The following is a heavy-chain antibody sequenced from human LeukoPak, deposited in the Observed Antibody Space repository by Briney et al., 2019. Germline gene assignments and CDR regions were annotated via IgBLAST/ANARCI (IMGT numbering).Heavy chain of an antibody. CDR1: GYGFTRCY. CDR2: INPSDDTT. D-gene: IGHD6-19*01. Sequence: GASVKLSCKASGYGFTRCYLHWVRQGPGQGLERIGIINPSDDTTPHAQKFQGRVTMTSDTSTSTVYMELSSLRSEDTAVYYCARDLRQHSGIAVSRFDYWGQGTLVTVSS. CDR3: ARDLRQHSGIAVSRFDY. J-gene: IGHJ4*02. V-gene: IGHV1-46*01.